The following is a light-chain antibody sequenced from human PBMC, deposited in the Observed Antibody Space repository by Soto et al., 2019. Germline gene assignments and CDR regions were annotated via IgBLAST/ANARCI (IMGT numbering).Light chain of an antibody. CDR3: AAWDDSLNGDNYV. CDR2: SNN. J-gene: IGLJ1*01. V-gene: IGLV1-44*01. CDR1: SSNIGSNT. Sequence: QSVLTQPPSASGSPGERVTISCSGSSSNIGSNTVNWYQQLPGTAPKLLIYSNNQRPSGVPDRFSGSKSGTSASLAISGLHSEDEADYYCAAWDDSLNGDNYVFGTGTKVTVL.